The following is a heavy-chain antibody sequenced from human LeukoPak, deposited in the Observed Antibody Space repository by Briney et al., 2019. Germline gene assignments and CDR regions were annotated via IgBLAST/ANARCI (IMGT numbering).Heavy chain of an antibody. CDR1: GGSISSSSYY. Sequence: PSETLSLTCTVSGGSISSSSYYWGWIRQPPGKGLEWIGSIYYSGSTYYNPSLKSRVTISVDTSKNQFSLKLSSVTAADTAVYYCARGGYDFWQNWFDPWGQGTLVTVSS. CDR2: IYYSGST. J-gene: IGHJ5*02. D-gene: IGHD3-3*01. V-gene: IGHV4-39*01. CDR3: ARGGYDFWQNWFDP.